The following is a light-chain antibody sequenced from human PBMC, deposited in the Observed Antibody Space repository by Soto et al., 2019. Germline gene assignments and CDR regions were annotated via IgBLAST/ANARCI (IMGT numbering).Light chain of an antibody. V-gene: IGKV3D-7*01. Sequence: DIVMTQSPATLSLSPGEGATLSCRASQSVGSYLSWYQQKPGQAPRLLIYGASTRATGIPPRFSGSGSGTDFTLTISSLQPEDFAVYYCQQDYKFPWKFGQGTKV. CDR3: QQDYKFPWK. J-gene: IGKJ1*01. CDR1: QSVGSY. CDR2: GAS.